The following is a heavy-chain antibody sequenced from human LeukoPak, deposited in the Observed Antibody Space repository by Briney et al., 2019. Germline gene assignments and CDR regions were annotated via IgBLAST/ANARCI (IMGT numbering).Heavy chain of an antibody. CDR1: GASISSSTYY. CDR2: NT. J-gene: IGHJ4*01. Sequence: SETLSLTCTVSGASISSSTYYWGWIRQPPGKGLEWIGSNTYYNPSLKSRVTISVDTSKNQFSLKVRSLTAADTAVYYCARDPSGSGSYFDHWGQGTLVTVSS. V-gene: IGHV4-39*02. D-gene: IGHD3-10*01. CDR3: ARDPSGSGSYFDH.